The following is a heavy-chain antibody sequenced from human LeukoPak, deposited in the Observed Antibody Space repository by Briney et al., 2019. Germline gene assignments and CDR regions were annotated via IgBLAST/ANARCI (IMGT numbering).Heavy chain of an antibody. Sequence: ETLSLTCAVYGGSFSGYYWSWIRQAPGKGLEWVSVISGSGGSTYYADSVKGRFTISRDNSKNTLYLQMNSLRAEDTAIYYCAKLGGDHRGPFDIWGQGTMVTVSS. D-gene: IGHD4-23*01. CDR2: ISGSGGST. CDR1: GGSFSGYY. J-gene: IGHJ3*02. V-gene: IGHV3-23*01. CDR3: AKLGGDHRGPFDI.